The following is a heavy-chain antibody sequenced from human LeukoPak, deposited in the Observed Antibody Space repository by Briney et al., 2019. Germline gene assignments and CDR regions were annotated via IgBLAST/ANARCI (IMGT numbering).Heavy chain of an antibody. V-gene: IGHV3-7*01. Sequence: GGTLRLSCAASGFSLSNYWMSWVRQTPENGLEFVGNIDRDGGVRNYMDSLKGRCTISRDNGKKSLYLEINSLRDDDTAVYYSARDPDSSAFDLWGRGVLVTVSS. CDR2: IDRDGGVR. J-gene: IGHJ2*01. CDR1: GFSLSNYW. CDR3: ARDPDSSAFDL.